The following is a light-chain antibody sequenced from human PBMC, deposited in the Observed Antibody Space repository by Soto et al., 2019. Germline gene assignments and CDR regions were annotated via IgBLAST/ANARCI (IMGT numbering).Light chain of an antibody. CDR1: SSVVGGYNY. CDR3: CSYAGSNTYV. J-gene: IGLJ1*01. Sequence: SALTQPRSVSGSPGQSVTISCTGTSSVVGGYNYVSWYQQHPGKAPKLMIYDVSERPSGVPDRFSGSKSGNTASLTISGLQAEDEADYYCCSYAGSNTYVFGTGTKVTVL. V-gene: IGLV2-11*01. CDR2: DVS.